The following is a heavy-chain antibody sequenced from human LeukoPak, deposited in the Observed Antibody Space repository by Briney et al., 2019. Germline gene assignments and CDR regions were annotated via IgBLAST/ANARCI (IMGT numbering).Heavy chain of an antibody. CDR2: ISSSSSYI. J-gene: IGHJ4*02. V-gene: IGHV3-21*01. CDR1: GFTFSSYS. CDR3: ARDRLAVADY. Sequence: PGGSLRLSCAASGFTFSSYSMNWVRQAPGKGLEWVSSISSSSSYIYYADSVKGRFTISRDNAKNSLYLQMNSLRAEDTAVYNCARDRLAVADYWGQGTLVTVSS. D-gene: IGHD6-19*01.